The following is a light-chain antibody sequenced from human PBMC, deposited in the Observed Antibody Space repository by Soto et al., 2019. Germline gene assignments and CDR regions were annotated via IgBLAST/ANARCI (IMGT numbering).Light chain of an antibody. Sequence: QSALTQPASVSGSPGQSITISCTGTSSDVGGYDFVSWYQQRPGKAPKLIIYGVSNRPSGVSNRFSGSKSGNTASLTISGLQAEDEADYYCTSYTRSDIGVFGGGTQLTVL. J-gene: IGLJ3*02. CDR3: TSYTRSDIGV. V-gene: IGLV2-14*01. CDR1: SSDVGGYDF. CDR2: GVS.